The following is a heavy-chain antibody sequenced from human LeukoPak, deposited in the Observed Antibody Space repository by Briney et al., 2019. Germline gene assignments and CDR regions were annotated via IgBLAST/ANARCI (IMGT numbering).Heavy chain of an antibody. CDR2: ISSSSSTI. Sequence: GGSLRLSCAASGFTFSSYSMLWVRQAPGKGLEWVSYISSSSSTIYYADSVKGRFTISRDNAKNTLYLQMNSLRAEDTAVYYCARIVYSSSSGFDYWGQGTLVTVSS. V-gene: IGHV3-48*04. J-gene: IGHJ4*02. D-gene: IGHD6-6*01. CDR3: ARIVYSSSSGFDY. CDR1: GFTFSSYS.